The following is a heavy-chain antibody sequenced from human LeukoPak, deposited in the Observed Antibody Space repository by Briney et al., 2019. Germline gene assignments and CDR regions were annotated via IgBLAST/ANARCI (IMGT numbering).Heavy chain of an antibody. V-gene: IGHV3-7*04. CDR3: TRNER. CDR1: GFTFSRYG. CDR2: IKEDGSVN. J-gene: IGHJ4*02. Sequence: GGSLRLSCAGSGFTFSRYGMSWVRQAPGKGLEWVASIKEDGSVNYYVASVKGRFTISRDNAKNSLYLQMNSLRAEDTAVYYCTRNERWGQGTLVTVSS.